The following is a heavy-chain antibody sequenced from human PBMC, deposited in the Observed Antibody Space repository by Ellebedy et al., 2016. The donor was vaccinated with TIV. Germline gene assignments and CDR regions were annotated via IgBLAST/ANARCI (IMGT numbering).Heavy chain of an antibody. CDR3: ARDLYYDSSGYYYLN. J-gene: IGHJ4*02. CDR2: IIPILGIA. CDR1: GGTFSSYA. Sequence: AASVKVSCKASGGTFSSYAISWVRQAPGQGLEWMGRIIPILGIANYAQKFQGRVTITADKSTSTVYMELSSLRSEDTAVYYCARDLYYDSSGYYYLNWGQGTLVTVSS. D-gene: IGHD3-22*01. V-gene: IGHV1-69*04.